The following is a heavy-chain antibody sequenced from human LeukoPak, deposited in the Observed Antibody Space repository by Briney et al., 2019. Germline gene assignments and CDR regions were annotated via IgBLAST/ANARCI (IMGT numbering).Heavy chain of an antibody. J-gene: IGHJ3*02. V-gene: IGHV1-46*01. CDR1: AYTFTTYY. D-gene: IGHD2-21*02. CDR2: INPRGGST. CDR3: AREVTWSSGDDAFDI. Sequence: GASVKVSCKASAYTFTTYYMHWVRQDPGQGLEWVGIINPRGGSTTYAQKFQGRVTINADESTSTAYMELSSLRSEDTAVYYCAREVTWSSGDDAFDIWGQGTMVTVSS.